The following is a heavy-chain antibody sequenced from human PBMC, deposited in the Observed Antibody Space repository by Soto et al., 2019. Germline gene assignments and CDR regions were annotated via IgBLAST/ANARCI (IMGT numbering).Heavy chain of an antibody. CDR1: GFTFSSYA. V-gene: IGHV3-23*01. CDR3: AREDTPTYYDFWSGLYGMDV. Sequence: GGSLRLSCAASGFTFSSYAMSWVRQAPGMGLEWVSGISGRGGSTDYGDSVKGRFTISRDNSKNTLYLQMNSLRAEDTAVYYCAREDTPTYYDFWSGLYGMDVWGQGTTVTVSS. CDR2: ISGRGGST. D-gene: IGHD3-3*01. J-gene: IGHJ6*02.